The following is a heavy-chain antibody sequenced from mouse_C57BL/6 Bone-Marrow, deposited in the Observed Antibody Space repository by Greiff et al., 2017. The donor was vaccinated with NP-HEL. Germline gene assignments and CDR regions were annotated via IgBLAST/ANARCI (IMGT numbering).Heavy chain of an antibody. CDR1: GFNITDYY. V-gene: IGHV14-1*01. CDR3: TTLYYYGSRFAY. J-gene: IGHJ3*01. CDR2: IDPEDGDT. D-gene: IGHD1-1*01. Sequence: EVKLMESGAELVRPGASVKLSCTASGFNITDYYMHWVKQRPEQGLEWIGRIDPEDGDTEYAPKFQGKATMTADPSSNTAYLQLSSLTSEDTAVYYCTTLYYYGSRFAYWGQGTLVTVSA.